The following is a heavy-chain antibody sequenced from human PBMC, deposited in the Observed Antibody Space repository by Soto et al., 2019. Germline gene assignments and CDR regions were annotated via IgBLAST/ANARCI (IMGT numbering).Heavy chain of an antibody. J-gene: IGHJ6*02. Sequence: RRLSCSASGFIFSTYAMHWVRQAPGKGLEHVSSNNKNGDISYYAASVKGRFTISRDNSKNTLYLQMSNLRPEDTAVYYCVKGSSSDYYLGYYGLDVWGQGTTVTVSS. CDR3: VKGSSSDYYLGYYGLDV. CDR1: GFIFSTYA. V-gene: IGHV3-64D*06. D-gene: IGHD3-22*01. CDR2: NNKNGDIS.